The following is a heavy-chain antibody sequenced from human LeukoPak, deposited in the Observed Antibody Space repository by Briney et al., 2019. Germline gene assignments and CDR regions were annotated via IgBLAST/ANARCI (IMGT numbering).Heavy chain of an antibody. J-gene: IGHJ5*02. V-gene: IGHV5-51*01. CDR3: ARQPGAGWFDP. D-gene: IGHD3-10*01. CDR1: GYSFTSSW. CDR2: INPGDSDT. Sequence: GESLQISCQASGYSFTSSWIGWARQMPGKGLEWMAIINPGDSDTRYSPSFQGQVTISADKSISTVYLQWGSLKASDTAMNYCARQPGAGWFDPWGQGTLVTVSS.